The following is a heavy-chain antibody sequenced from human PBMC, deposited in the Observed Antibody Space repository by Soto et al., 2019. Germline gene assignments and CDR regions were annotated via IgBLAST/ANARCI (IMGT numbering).Heavy chain of an antibody. J-gene: IGHJ6*02. D-gene: IGHD3-9*01. V-gene: IGHV1-3*01. CDR2: INAGNGNT. CDR1: GYTFTSYA. Sequence: GASVKVSCKASGYTFTSYAMHWVRQAPGQRLEWMGWINAGNGNTKYSQKFQGRVTITRDTSASTAYMELSSLRSEDTAVYYCARSPGIYDILTGLELYGMDVWGQGTTVTVSS. CDR3: ARSPGIYDILTGLELYGMDV.